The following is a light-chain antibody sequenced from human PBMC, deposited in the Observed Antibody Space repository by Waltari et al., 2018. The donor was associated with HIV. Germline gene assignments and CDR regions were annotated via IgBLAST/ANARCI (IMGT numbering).Light chain of an antibody. J-gene: IGLJ3*02. CDR1: SSNIGSNT. Sequence: QSVLTQPPSASGTPGQRVTISCSGSSSNIGSNTVNWYQQLPGTAPKLLIYSNNQRPSGVPDRFSGSKSGTSASLAISGLQSEDEAYYYCAAWDDSLNGYWVFGGGTKLTVL. V-gene: IGLV1-44*01. CDR3: AAWDDSLNGYWV. CDR2: SNN.